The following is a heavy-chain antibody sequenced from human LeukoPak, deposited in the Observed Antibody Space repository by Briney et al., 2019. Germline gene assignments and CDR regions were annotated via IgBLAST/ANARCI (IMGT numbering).Heavy chain of an antibody. CDR1: GDSFSTFY. J-gene: IGHJ4*02. CDR3: AKWKLTAAGISDAV. V-gene: IGHV4-59*01. D-gene: IGHD6-13*01. CDR2: IYYTGSP. Sequence: SETLSLTCSMSGDSFSTFYYTWIRQPPGKGLEWVGYIYYTGSPNYNPSLRSRVTIWADTSKYQFSLNLMSATAADAAMYYCAKWKLTAAGISDAVWGQGVPVTVSS.